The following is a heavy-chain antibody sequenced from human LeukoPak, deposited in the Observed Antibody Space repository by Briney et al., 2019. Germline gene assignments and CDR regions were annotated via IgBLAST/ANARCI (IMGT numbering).Heavy chain of an antibody. CDR1: APSFSGYY. V-gene: IGHV4-34*01. CDR2: INHSVST. Sequence: SETLSLTCALYAPSFSGYYCSRIRQPPGKGLEWIGEINHSVSTNNHPSLKTRVTISVDTSKNQFSLKLSSVTAADTAVYYCARVWTGNYYGSGSYHKSRRFDYWGQGNLVTVSS. CDR3: ARVWTGNYYGSGSYHKSRRFDY. J-gene: IGHJ4*02. D-gene: IGHD3-10*01.